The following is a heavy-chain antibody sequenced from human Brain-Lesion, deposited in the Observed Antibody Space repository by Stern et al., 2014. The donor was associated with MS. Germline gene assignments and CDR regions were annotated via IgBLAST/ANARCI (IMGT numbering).Heavy chain of an antibody. V-gene: IGHV4-39*01. CDR2: IYYSGNT. D-gene: IGHD2-15*01. CDR1: GGSVSSTSYA. CDR3: AGEEDIRYCSGGSCTGNWFDP. Sequence: QVQLQESGPGLVKPSETLSLTCTVAGGSVSSTSYAWAWIRQPPGKGLEWIGTIYYSGNTYYSPSLKSRLTIYLDTSKKQFSLQLRSVTAADTAVYYCAGEEDIRYCSGGSCTGNWFDPWGQGTLVTVSS. J-gene: IGHJ5*02.